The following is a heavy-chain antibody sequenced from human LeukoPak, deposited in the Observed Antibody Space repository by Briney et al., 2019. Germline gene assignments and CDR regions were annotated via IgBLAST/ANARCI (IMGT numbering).Heavy chain of an antibody. CDR2: INRSGST. Sequence: SETLSLTCAVYGGSFSGYYWSWIRQPPGKGLEWIGEINRSGSTNYNPSLKSRVTISVDTSKNQFSLKLSSVTAADTAVYYCARRFTPKTFDYWGQGTLVTVSS. J-gene: IGHJ4*02. CDR3: ARRFTPKTFDY. CDR1: GGSFSGYY. V-gene: IGHV4-34*01.